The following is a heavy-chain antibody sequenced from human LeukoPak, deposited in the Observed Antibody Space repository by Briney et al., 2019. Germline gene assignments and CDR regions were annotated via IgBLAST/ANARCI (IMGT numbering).Heavy chain of an antibody. CDR3: ARLPKTYDFWTAYYAY. Sequence: SDTLSLTCAVSGYSISSSNWWGWIRQPPGKGLEWIGSIYYGGNTHYNPSLKSRVTISVDTSKNQFSLKLNSVTAADTAVYYCARLPKTYDFWTAYYAYWGQGTLVTVSS. CDR1: GYSISSSNW. D-gene: IGHD3-3*01. J-gene: IGHJ4*02. V-gene: IGHV4-28*01. CDR2: IYYGGNT.